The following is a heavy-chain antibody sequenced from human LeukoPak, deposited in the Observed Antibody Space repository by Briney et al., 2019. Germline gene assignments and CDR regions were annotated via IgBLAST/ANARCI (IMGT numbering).Heavy chain of an antibody. CDR2: IKIEGDSYTT. CDR3: ARGPYYYDSSGFYYYYGMDV. CDR1: GFTFSVYF. V-gene: IGHV3-72*01. J-gene: IGHJ6*02. Sequence: GGSLRLSCAASGFTFSVYFMGWVRQAPGKGLEWVGRIKIEGDSYTTEYAASVKGRFTISRDDSKNSLYLQMNGLKTEDTAVYYCARGPYYYDSSGFYYYYGMDVWGQGTTVTVSS. D-gene: IGHD3-22*01.